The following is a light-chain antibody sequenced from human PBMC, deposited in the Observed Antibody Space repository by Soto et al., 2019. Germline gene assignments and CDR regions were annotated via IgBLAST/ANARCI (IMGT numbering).Light chain of an antibody. CDR2: KAS. CDR1: PTICSW. CDR3: QQYETYSPAT. J-gene: IGKJ1*01. Sequence: DLQMTQSPSTLSASLRDRVPLTCRASPTICSWLAWFQQRPGRAPKFLIYKASTLKNGVPLRFSGSGSGTEFTLTISSLQPDDFATYYCQQYETYSPATFGQGTKVDIK. V-gene: IGKV1-5*03.